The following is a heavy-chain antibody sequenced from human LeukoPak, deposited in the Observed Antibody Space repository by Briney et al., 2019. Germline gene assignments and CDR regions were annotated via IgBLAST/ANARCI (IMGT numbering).Heavy chain of an antibody. Sequence: GRSLRLSCAASRFAFSRYSMHWVRQAPSKGLEWVAVASYDGGNKYYAGSVKGRFIISRDNSKNTLSLQMNSLRLGDTAVYYCARGLPGGFVGFSSSYYPLDHWGQGTLVTVSS. CDR3: ARGLPGGFVGFSSSYYPLDH. CDR1: RFAFSRYS. J-gene: IGHJ4*02. CDR2: ASYDGGNK. V-gene: IGHV3-30-3*01. D-gene: IGHD6-13*01.